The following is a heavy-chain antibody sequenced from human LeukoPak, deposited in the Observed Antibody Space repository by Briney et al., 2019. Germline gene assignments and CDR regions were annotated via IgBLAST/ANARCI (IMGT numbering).Heavy chain of an antibody. Sequence: PGGSLRLSCAASGFTFSNYAMNWVRQAPGKGLEWVSFIATSGGITYYTDSLKGRFTISRDNAKNSLYLQMSSLRAEDTAVYFCARDVGSGYNAFDIWGQGTMVSVSS. CDR3: ARDVGSGYNAFDI. CDR1: GFTFSNYA. V-gene: IGHV3-48*03. D-gene: IGHD3-3*01. J-gene: IGHJ3*02. CDR2: IATSGGIT.